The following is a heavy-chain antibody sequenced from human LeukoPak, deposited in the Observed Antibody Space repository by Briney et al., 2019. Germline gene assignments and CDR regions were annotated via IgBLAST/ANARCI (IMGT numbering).Heavy chain of an antibody. CDR2: VYHTGGI. CDR1: GASISSNNW. V-gene: IGHV4-4*02. CDR3: ARDENGYVWGSFRA. J-gene: IGHJ5*02. Sequence: SETLSLTCTVSGASISSNNWWGWVRQSPEKGLEWIGDVYHTGGIIFTPSLESRLSLSVDKSKNQFSLKLRSVTAADTAVYYCARDENGYVWGSFRAWGQGTLVTVSS. D-gene: IGHD3-16*02.